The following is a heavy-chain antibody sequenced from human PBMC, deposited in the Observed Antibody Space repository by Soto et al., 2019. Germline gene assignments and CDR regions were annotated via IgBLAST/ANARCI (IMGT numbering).Heavy chain of an antibody. CDR2: IIPIFGTA. CDR3: ARDGGSGSYYNPYYFDY. V-gene: IGHV1-69*13. J-gene: IGHJ4*02. Sequence: SVKVSCKASGGTFSSYAISWVRQAPGQGLEWMGGIIPIFGTANYAQKFQGRVTITADESTSTAYMELSSLRSEDTAVYYCARDGGSGSYYNPYYFDYWGQGTLVTVSS. D-gene: IGHD3-10*01. CDR1: GGTFSSYA.